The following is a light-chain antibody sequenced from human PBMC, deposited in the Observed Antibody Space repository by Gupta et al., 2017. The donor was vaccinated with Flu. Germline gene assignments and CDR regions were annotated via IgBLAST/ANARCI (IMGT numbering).Light chain of an antibody. CDR1: QSVSNF. CDR3: QQRSHWPPFT. Sequence: EIGLTQSPVTLSLTPGERVTLFCRASQSVSNFLAWYQHKPGQPPRLLIYDASTRATGVPARFSGSGSGTDFTLTISSLEPEDFAVYYCQQRSHWPPFTFGGGTKVEIK. CDR2: DAS. J-gene: IGKJ4*01. V-gene: IGKV3-11*01.